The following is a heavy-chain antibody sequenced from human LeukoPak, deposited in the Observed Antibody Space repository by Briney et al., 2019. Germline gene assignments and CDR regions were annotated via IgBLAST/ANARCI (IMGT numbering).Heavy chain of an antibody. D-gene: IGHD3-10*01. V-gene: IGHV3-23*01. CDR2: ISGSGDPT. Sequence: GGSLRLSCAAPGFTFSNFAMTWLREAPGKGLEWISLISGSGDPTYYADSVKGRFTISRDNSKNTLYLQMNSLRAEDTAVYYCAKQYYYGSGSYNNIRGPFDSWGQGTLVTVSS. CDR3: AKQYYYGSGSYNNIRGPFDS. J-gene: IGHJ4*02. CDR1: GFTFSNFA.